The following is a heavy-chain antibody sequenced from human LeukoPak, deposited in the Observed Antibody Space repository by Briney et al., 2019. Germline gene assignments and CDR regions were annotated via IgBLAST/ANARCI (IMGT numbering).Heavy chain of an antibody. CDR3: ARAPRYKYYFDY. D-gene: IGHD1-14*01. V-gene: IGHV4-59*08. Sequence: SETLSLTCTVSGGSICSYYWSWIRQPPGKGLEWIGYIYYSGSTNYNPSLKSRVTISVDTSKNQFSLKLSSVTAADTAVYYCARAPRYKYYFDYWGQGTLVTVSS. J-gene: IGHJ4*02. CDR2: IYYSGST. CDR1: GGSICSYY.